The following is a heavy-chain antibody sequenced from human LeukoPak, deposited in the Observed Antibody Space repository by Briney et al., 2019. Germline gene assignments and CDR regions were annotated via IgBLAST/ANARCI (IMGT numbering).Heavy chain of an antibody. CDR3: AREFGHCSGDNCFYFFDS. V-gene: IGHV1-18*01. CDR1: GSTWTNYN. D-gene: IGHD2-15*01. CDR2: SNTHKGHT. J-gene: IGHJ4*02. Sequence: GASVKVSCKGSGSTWTNYNISWGRQGPGQGLEWMGSSNTHKGHTNFLQKFQGRVTVTTDISTNTAYMELRRLRSDDTAVYYCAREFGHCSGDNCFYFFDSWGQGSLVIVSS.